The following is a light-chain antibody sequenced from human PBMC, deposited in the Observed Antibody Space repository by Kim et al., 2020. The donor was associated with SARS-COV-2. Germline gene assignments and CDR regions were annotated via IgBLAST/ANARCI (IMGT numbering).Light chain of an antibody. Sequence: GQRVTISCSGSSSNVGSNTVSWFQQLPGTAPKLLIYSSNQRPSGVPDRFSGSKSGTSASLAISGLQSEDEADYYCAAWDDSLNGGVFGGGTKLTVL. CDR2: SSN. CDR3: AAWDDSLNGGV. CDR1: SSNVGSNT. J-gene: IGLJ3*02. V-gene: IGLV1-44*01.